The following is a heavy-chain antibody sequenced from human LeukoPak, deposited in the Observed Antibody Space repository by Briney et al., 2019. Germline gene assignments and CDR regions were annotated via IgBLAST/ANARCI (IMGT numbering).Heavy chain of an antibody. CDR1: GYTFTSYG. D-gene: IGHD6-13*01. CDR2: ISAYNGNT. V-gene: IGHV1-18*01. CDR3: ARVAAAGTYYYYYMDV. J-gene: IGHJ6*03. Sequence: ASVKVSCKASGYTFTSYGISWVRQAPGQGLEWMGWISAYNGNTNYAQKLQGRVTMTTDTSTSTAYTELRSLRSDDTAVYYCARVAAAGTYYYYYMDVWGKGTTVTVSS.